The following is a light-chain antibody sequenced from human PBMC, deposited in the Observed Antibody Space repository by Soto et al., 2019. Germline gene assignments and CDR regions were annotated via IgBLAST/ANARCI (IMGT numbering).Light chain of an antibody. CDR1: SSDVGAYNY. CDR2: DVT. CDR3: CSYTSSYTKV. J-gene: IGLJ2*01. Sequence: QSALTQPASVSGSPGQSITISCTGTSSDVGAYNYVSWYQQHPGEAPKLIIYDVTYRPSGISDRLSGSKSANTASLTISGLQVEDEADYYCCSYTSSYTKVFGGGTKLTVL. V-gene: IGLV2-14*03.